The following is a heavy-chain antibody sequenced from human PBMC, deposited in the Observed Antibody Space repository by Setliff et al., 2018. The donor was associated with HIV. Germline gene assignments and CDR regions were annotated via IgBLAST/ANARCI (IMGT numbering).Heavy chain of an antibody. CDR2: MNPNSGNR. J-gene: IGHJ4*02. D-gene: IGHD2-2*01. V-gene: IGHV1-8*02. CDR3: ARGARYCSSTSCEYYFDS. Sequence: ASVKVSCKASGYTFTSYDINWVRRATGQGLEWMGWMNPNSGNRGYAQKFQGRVTMTRITSISTAYMELSSLRSEDTAVYYCARGARYCSSTSCEYYFDSWGQGALVTVSS. CDR1: GYTFTSYD.